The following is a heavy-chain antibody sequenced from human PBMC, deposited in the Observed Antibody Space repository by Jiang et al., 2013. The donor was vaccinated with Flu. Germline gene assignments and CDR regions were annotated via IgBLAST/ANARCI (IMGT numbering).Heavy chain of an antibody. CDR2: ISAGGEST. D-gene: IGHD3-22*01. CDR3: AKLIDYFDSSGYFDY. CDR1: GFTFRNYA. J-gene: IGHJ4*02. V-gene: IGHV3-23*01. Sequence: LEVWGRAVVRXGGVPSKFSCAASGFTFRNYAMSWVRRAPGKGLEWVSAISAGGESTYYADSVKGRFTISRDNSKNTLYLQMNSLRAEDTAVYYCAKLIDYFDSSGYFDYWGQGTLVTVSS.